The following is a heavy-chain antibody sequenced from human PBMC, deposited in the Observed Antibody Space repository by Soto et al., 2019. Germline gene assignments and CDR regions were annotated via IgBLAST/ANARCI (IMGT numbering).Heavy chain of an antibody. D-gene: IGHD3-9*01. CDR1: GFTFSSYA. J-gene: IGHJ4*02. CDR2: ISDDGTNK. Sequence: QVQLVESGGCVVQPGRSLRLSCAASGFTFSSYAMHWVRQAPGKGLEWVAVISDDGTNKDYADSVKGRFTISRDKSKSTLDLQMDSLRPEDTAVYYCARDGSYYDVLTEHYFDVWGQGTRVSVSA. V-gene: IGHV3-30*04. CDR3: ARDGSYYDVLTEHYFDV.